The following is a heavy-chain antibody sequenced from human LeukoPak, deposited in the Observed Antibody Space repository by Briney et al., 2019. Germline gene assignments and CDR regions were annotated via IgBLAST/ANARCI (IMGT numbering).Heavy chain of an antibody. V-gene: IGHV1-69*05. CDR3: ARDYEERATIFPISYFDY. CDR1: GGTFSSYA. CDR2: IIPIFGTA. J-gene: IGHJ4*02. D-gene: IGHD5-24*01. Sequence: SVKVSCKASGGTFSSYAISWVRQAPGQGLEWMGRIIPIFGTANYAQKFQGRVTITTDESTSTAYMELSSPRSEDTAVYYCARDYEERATIFPISYFDYWGQGTLVTVSS.